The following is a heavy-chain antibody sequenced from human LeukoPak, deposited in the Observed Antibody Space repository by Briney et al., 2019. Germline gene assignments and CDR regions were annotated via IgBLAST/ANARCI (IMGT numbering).Heavy chain of an antibody. CDR1: GFTFSSYN. V-gene: IGHV3-21*01. J-gene: IGHJ6*03. D-gene: IGHD1-26*01. CDR3: ARDRIGRELHYMDV. Sequence: KPGGSLRLSCTSSGFTFSSYNMNWVRQAPGKGLEWVSSISGSSSYIYYADSVKGRFTISRDNAKNSLYLQMNSLRAEDTAVYYCARDRIGRELHYMDVWGKGTTVTISS. CDR2: ISGSSSYI.